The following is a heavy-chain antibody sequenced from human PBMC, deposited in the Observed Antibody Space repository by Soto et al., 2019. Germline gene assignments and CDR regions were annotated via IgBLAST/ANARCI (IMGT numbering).Heavy chain of an antibody. Sequence: ASVKVSCKASGYTFTIYGISWVRQAPGQGLEWMGWISAYNGNTNYAQKLQGRVTMTTDTSTSTAYMELRSLRSDDTAVYYCARDLWDTWEMTTVTYFDPWGQGTLVTVSS. J-gene: IGHJ4*02. CDR2: ISAYNGNT. D-gene: IGHD4-4*01. CDR1: GYTFTIYG. V-gene: IGHV1-18*01. CDR3: ARDLWDTWEMTTVTYFDP.